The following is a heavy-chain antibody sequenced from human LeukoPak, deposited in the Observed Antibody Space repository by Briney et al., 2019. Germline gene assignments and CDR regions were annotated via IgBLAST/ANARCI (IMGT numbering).Heavy chain of an antibody. CDR3: ARFSHTIFNHFDY. Sequence: GGSLRLSCAASGFTFSSYAMSWVRQAPGKGLEWVSAISGSGGSTYYADSVKGRFTISRDNSKNTLYLQMDSLRAEDTAVYYCARFSHTIFNHFDYWGQGTLVTVSS. CDR1: GFTFSSYA. V-gene: IGHV3-23*01. J-gene: IGHJ4*02. D-gene: IGHD3-3*01. CDR2: ISGSGGST.